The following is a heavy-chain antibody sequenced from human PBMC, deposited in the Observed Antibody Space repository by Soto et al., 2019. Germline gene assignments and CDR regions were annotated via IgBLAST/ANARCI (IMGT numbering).Heavy chain of an antibody. CDR3: ARHACSSTSCYEPFDY. J-gene: IGHJ4*02. V-gene: IGHV4-59*08. CDR2: IYYSGST. Sequence: SETLSLTCTVSGGSISSYYWSWIRQPPGKGLEWIGYIYYSGSTNYNPSLKSRVTISVDTSKNQFSLKPSSVTAADTAVYYCARHACSSTSCYEPFDYWGQGTLVTVSS. D-gene: IGHD2-2*01. CDR1: GGSISSYY.